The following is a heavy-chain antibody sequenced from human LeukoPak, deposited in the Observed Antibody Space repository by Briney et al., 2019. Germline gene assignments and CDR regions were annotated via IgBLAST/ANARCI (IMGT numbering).Heavy chain of an antibody. CDR1: GFTFSSYA. J-gene: IGHJ4*02. D-gene: IGHD6-19*01. CDR2: ISGSGGST. V-gene: IGHV3-23*01. CDR3: ATWGAVAATGLDY. Sequence: GGSLRLSCAASGFTFSSYAMSWVRQAPGKGLEWVSAISGSGGSTYYADSVKGRFTISRDNSKSTLYLQMNSLRAEDTAVYYCATWGAVAATGLDYWGQGTLVTVSS.